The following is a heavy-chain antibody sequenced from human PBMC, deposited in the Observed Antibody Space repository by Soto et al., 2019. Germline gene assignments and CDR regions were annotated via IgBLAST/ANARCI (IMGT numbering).Heavy chain of an antibody. CDR1: GGSISGRDYN. J-gene: IGHJ1*01. CDR3: ARHLYGSGIVGQH. D-gene: IGHD3-10*01. V-gene: IGHV4-39*01. CDR2: IYYSGSS. Sequence: QLQLQESGPGLVKPSETLSLTCTVSGGSISGRDYNWGWLRQPPGKGLEWIASIYYSGSSYYNQSLKSRLTISVDTSKNQFSVKLRSLTAADTAVYYCARHLYGSGIVGQHWGQGTLVTVSS.